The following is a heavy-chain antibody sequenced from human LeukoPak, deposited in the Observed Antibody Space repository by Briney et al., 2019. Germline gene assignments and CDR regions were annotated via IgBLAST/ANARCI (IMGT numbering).Heavy chain of an antibody. D-gene: IGHD1-26*01. Sequence: PGGSLRLSCAVSGITFRSYEMNWVRQAPGKGLEWVSYISGSGGTIYYADSVKGRFTISRGNARNSFYLQLDSLRAEDTALYYCATYIVGPTLDYWGQGALVTVSS. V-gene: IGHV3-48*03. J-gene: IGHJ4*02. CDR2: ISGSGGTI. CDR3: ATYIVGPTLDY. CDR1: GITFRSYE.